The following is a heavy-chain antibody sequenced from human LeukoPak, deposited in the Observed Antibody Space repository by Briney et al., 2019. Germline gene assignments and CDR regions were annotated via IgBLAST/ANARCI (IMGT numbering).Heavy chain of an antibody. CDR2: ISYDGSNK. J-gene: IGHJ6*03. CDR1: GFTFSSYG. V-gene: IGHV3-30*18. CDR3: AKDSAPDGYNFRYYYYMDV. D-gene: IGHD5-24*01. Sequence: PGRSLRLSCAASGFTFSSYGMHWVRQAPGKGLEWVAVISYDGSNKYYADSVKGRFTISRDNSKNTLYLQMNSLRAEDTAVYYCAKDSAPDGYNFRYYYYMDVWGKGTTVTVSS.